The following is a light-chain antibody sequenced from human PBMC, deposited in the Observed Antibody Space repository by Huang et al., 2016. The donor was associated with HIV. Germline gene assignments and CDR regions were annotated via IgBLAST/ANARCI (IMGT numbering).Light chain of an antibody. CDR3: QQLNSYPLT. V-gene: IGKV1-9*01. CDR1: QGISSY. Sequence: IQLTQSPSSLSASVGDRVTITCRASQGISSYLAWYQQKPGKAPNLLIYAASTLESGVPSRFSGRGSGTDCTLTISSLQPEDFATYYCQQLNSYPLTFGGGTKVEIK. J-gene: IGKJ4*01. CDR2: AAS.